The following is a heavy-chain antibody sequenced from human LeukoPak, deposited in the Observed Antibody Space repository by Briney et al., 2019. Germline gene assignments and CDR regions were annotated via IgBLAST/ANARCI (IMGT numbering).Heavy chain of an antibody. V-gene: IGHV4-34*01. Sequence: ASETLSLTCAVYGGSFSGYYWSWIRQPPGKGLEWIGEINHSGSTNYNPSLKSRVTISVDTSKNQFSLKLSSVTAADTAEYYCARARRTAAGTTVYYYYGMDVWGQGTTVTVSS. CDR2: INHSGST. CDR1: GGSFSGYY. J-gene: IGHJ6*02. CDR3: ARARRTAAGTTVYYYYGMDV. D-gene: IGHD6-13*01.